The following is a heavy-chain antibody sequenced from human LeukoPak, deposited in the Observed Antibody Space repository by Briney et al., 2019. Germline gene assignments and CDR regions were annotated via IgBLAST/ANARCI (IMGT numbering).Heavy chain of an antibody. Sequence: RPGRSLGLSCVASGFTFRNYEMNWVRQAPGRGLEWTSYISGSGSVIKYADSVKGRFTTSRDNADNSLFLQMNGLRAEDTAVYYCARDGDAPGTTDWYFDLWGRGTLVTVSS. CDR1: GFTFRNYE. CDR3: ARDGDAPGTTDWYFDL. V-gene: IGHV3-48*03. CDR2: ISGSGSVI. D-gene: IGHD2-21*02. J-gene: IGHJ2*01.